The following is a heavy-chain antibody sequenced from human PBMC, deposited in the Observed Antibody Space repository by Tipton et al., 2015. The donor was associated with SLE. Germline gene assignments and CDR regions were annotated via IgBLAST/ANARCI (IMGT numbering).Heavy chain of an antibody. V-gene: IGHV4-31*03. CDR2: IYYSGST. J-gene: IGHJ3*02. CDR1: GGSISSYY. CDR3: ARADGGKAFDI. Sequence: TLSLTCTVSGGSISSYYWSWIRQHPGKGLEWIGYIYYSGSTYYNPSLKSRVTISVDTSKNQFSLKLSSVTAADTAVYYCARADGGKAFDIWGQGTMVTVSS. D-gene: IGHD4-23*01.